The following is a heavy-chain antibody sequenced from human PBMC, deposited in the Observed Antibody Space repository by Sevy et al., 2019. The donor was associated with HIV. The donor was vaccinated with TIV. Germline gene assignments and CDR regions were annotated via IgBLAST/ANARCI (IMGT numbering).Heavy chain of an antibody. CDR1: GFTFGDYH. Sequence: GGSLRLSCEASGFTFGDYHMTWIRQAPGKGLEWVAYISSRGSTEHYADSVKGRFTISRDNVKNSLYLQMDSLRGEDTAVYYCAREADYYFDSWGQGSLVTVSS. J-gene: IGHJ4*02. CDR2: ISSRGSTE. CDR3: AREADYYFDS. D-gene: IGHD2-21*02. V-gene: IGHV3-11*01.